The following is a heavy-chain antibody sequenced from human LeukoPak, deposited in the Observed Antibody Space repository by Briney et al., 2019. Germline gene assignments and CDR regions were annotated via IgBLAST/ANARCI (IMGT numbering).Heavy chain of an antibody. CDR3: ARDSISWRYYYGMDV. CDR1: GYTFTSSY. Sequence: ASVKVSCKASGYTFTSSYMHWVRQAPGQGLEWMGIINPSGGSTSYAQKFQGRVTMTRDTSTSTVYMELSSLRSEDTAVYYCARDSISWRYYYGMDVWGQGTTVTVSS. J-gene: IGHJ6*02. CDR2: INPSGGST. V-gene: IGHV1-46*01. D-gene: IGHD2-2*01.